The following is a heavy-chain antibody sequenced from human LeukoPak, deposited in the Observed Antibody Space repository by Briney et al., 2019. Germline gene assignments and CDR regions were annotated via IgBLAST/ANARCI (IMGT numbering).Heavy chain of an antibody. CDR2: IYYSGST. J-gene: IGHJ4*02. V-gene: IGHV4-59*01. CDR1: GGSISSYC. D-gene: IGHD6-19*01. Sequence: SETLSLTCTVSGGSISSYCWSWIRQPPGKGLEWIGYIYYSGSTNYNPSLKSRVTISVDTSKNQFSLKLSSVTAADTAVYYCAGQLGVAGTLFDYWGQGTLVTVSS. CDR3: AGQLGVAGTLFDY.